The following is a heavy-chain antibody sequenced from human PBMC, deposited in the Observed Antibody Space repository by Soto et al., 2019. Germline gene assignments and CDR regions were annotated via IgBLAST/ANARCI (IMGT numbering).Heavy chain of an antibody. CDR3: AKLDFWNSYYGLDV. V-gene: IGHV3-23*01. CDR1: GFTFSSYA. Sequence: EVQLLESGGGLVQPGGSLRLSCAASGFTFSSYAMSWVCQAPGKGLEWVSSISGSEGSTYYADSVKGRFSISRDKSKNTLYLQMNSLRAEDTAIYYCAKLDFWNSYYGLDVWGQGTTVTVSS. CDR2: ISGSEGST. J-gene: IGHJ6*02. D-gene: IGHD3-3*01.